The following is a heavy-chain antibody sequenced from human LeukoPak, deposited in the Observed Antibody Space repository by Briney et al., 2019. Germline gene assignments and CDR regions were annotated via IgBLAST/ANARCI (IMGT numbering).Heavy chain of an antibody. J-gene: IGHJ6*02. CDR2: IYYSGST. CDR3: ARVHGLYYYGMDV. D-gene: IGHD4-17*01. V-gene: IGHV4-59*01. Sequence: SETLSLTCTVSGGSISSYNWSWIRQPPGKGLEWIGYIYYSGSTNYNPSLKSRVTISVDTSKNQFSLRLSAVTAADTAGEYCARVHGLYYYGMDVWGQGTTVTVSS. CDR1: GGSISSYN.